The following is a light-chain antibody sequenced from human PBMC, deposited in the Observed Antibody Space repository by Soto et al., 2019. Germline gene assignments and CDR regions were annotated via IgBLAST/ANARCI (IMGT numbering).Light chain of an antibody. J-gene: IGLJ1*01. V-gene: IGLV1-44*01. Sequence: QSVLTQPPSASGTPGQRVTISCSGSSSNIGSKTVNWYQQLPGTVPKLLVYNSYQRPSGVPDRFSGSKSGTSASLAITGLQAEDEADYYCQSYDSSLSGYVFGTGTKVTVL. CDR1: SSNIGSKT. CDR2: NSY. CDR3: QSYDSSLSGYV.